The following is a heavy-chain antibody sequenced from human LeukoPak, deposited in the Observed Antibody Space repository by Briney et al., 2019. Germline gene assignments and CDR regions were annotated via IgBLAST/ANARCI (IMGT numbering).Heavy chain of an antibody. Sequence: GGSLRLSCAASGFTFSSYSMNWVRQAPGKGLEWVSSISSSSSYIYYADSVKGRFTISGDNAKNSLYLQMNSLRAEDTAVYYCASYGDYNDAFNIWGQGTMVTVSS. D-gene: IGHD4-17*01. V-gene: IGHV3-21*01. CDR1: GFTFSSYS. CDR2: ISSSSSYI. CDR3: ASYGDYNDAFNI. J-gene: IGHJ3*02.